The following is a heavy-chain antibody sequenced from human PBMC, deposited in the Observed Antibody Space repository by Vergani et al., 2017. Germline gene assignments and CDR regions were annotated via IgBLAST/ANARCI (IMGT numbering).Heavy chain of an antibody. J-gene: IGHJ6*02. V-gene: IGHV3-21*01. CDR1: GFTFSSYS. CDR2: ISSSSSYI. CDR3: ARCLQYDFWSGFKEGSYYYYGMDV. Sequence: EVQLVESGGGLVKPGGSLRLSCAASGFTFSSYSMNWVRQAPGKGLEWVSSISSSSSYIYYADSVKGRFTISRDNAKNSLYLQMNSMRAEDTAVYYCARCLQYDFWSGFKEGSYYYYGMDVWGQGTTVTVSS. D-gene: IGHD3-3*01.